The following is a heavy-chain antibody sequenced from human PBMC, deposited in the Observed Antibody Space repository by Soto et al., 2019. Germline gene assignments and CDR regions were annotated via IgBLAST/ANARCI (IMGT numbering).Heavy chain of an antibody. CDR1: GYTFTGYY. CDR3: ARAADYYDSSGYYY. Sequence: ASVKVSCKASGYTFTGYYMHWVRQAPLQGLEWMGWINPNSGGTNYAQKFQGWVTMTRDTSISTAYMELSRLRSDDTAVYYCARAADYYDSSGYYYWGQGTLVTVSS. J-gene: IGHJ4*02. D-gene: IGHD3-22*01. V-gene: IGHV1-2*04. CDR2: INPNSGGT.